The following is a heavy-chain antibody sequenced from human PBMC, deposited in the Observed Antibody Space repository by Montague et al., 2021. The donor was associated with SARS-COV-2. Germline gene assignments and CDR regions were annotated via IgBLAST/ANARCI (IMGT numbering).Heavy chain of an antibody. D-gene: IGHD3-22*01. CDR2: IYYTGNT. CDR3: ARLKRYFDSSGSPSAFDF. CDR1: GGSITNNIDY. V-gene: IGHV4-39*02. Sequence: SETLSLTCTVSGGSITNNIDYWAWIRQPPGQGLEWIGSIYYTGNTXYNPSLKSRVTISVVTSKNHFTLKLISVTAAETAVYYCARLKRYFDSSGSPSAFDFWGQGTKGTVSS. J-gene: IGHJ3*01.